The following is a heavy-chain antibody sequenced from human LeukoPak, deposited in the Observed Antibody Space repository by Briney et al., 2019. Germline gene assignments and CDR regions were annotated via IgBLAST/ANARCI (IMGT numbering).Heavy chain of an antibody. CDR2: IYPSDSDT. V-gene: IGHV5-51*01. CDR3: AGLTTVVSPLIF. D-gene: IGHD4-17*01. Sequence: GESLKISCKGSGYNFPTYWIGWVRQMPGKGLEWMGIIYPSDSDTRYSPSFQGQVTISADKSISTAYLQWSSLKASDTAMYYCAGLTTVVSPLIFWGQGTLVTVSS. J-gene: IGHJ4*02. CDR1: GYNFPTYW.